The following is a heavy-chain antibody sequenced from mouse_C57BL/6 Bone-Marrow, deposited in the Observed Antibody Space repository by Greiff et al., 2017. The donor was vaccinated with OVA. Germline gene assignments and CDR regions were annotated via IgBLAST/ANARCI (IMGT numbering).Heavy chain of an antibody. CDR3: AFYYGYFAWFAY. V-gene: IGHV14-3*01. CDR1: GFNIKNTY. CDR2: IDPANGNT. J-gene: IGHJ3*01. D-gene: IGHD2-2*01. Sequence: EVKVEESVAELVRPGASVKLSCTASGFNIKNTYMHWVKQRPEQGLEWIGRIDPANGNTKYAPKFQGKATITADTSSNTAYLQLSSLTSEDTAIYYCAFYYGYFAWFAYWGQGTLVTVSA.